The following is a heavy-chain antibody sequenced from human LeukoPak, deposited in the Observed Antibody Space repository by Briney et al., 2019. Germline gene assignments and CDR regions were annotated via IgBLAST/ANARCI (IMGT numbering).Heavy chain of an antibody. CDR3: AKAVSYGRLHDAFDI. D-gene: IGHD4-17*01. V-gene: IGHV3-23*01. Sequence: GGSLRLSCAASGFTFSSYWMSWVRQAPGKGLEWVSAISGSGGSTYYADSVKGRFTISRDNSKNTLYLQMNSLRAEDTAVYYCAKAVSYGRLHDAFDIWGQGTMVTVSS. CDR2: ISGSGGST. J-gene: IGHJ3*02. CDR1: GFTFSSYW.